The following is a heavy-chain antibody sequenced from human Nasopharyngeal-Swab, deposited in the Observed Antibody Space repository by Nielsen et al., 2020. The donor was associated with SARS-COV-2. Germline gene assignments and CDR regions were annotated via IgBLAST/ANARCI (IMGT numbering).Heavy chain of an antibody. Sequence: SETLSLTCTVSGGSISSYYWSWIRQPPGKGLEWIGYIYYSGSTNYNPSLKSRVTISVDTSKNQFSLKLSSVTAADTAVYYCARGGERAPTFDPWGQGTLVTVSS. D-gene: IGHD3-10*01. J-gene: IGHJ5*02. CDR2: IYYSGST. V-gene: IGHV4-59*01. CDR1: GGSISSYY. CDR3: ARGGERAPTFDP.